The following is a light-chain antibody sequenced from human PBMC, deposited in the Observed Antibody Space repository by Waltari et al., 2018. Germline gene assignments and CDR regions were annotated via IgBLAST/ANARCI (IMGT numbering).Light chain of an antibody. J-gene: IGKJ4*01. CDR2: WTS. CDR3: QQYSTTPLT. CDR1: QNVLRSPHNKNY. V-gene: IGKV4-1*01. Sequence: DIVLTQSPDSLAVSLGERATSNCKPRQNVLRSPHNKNYLAWYQQKPGHPPKVLFYWTSTRESGVPDRFSAGGSGTDFTLTISSLQAEDVAVYFCQQYSTTPLTFGGGTKVEIK.